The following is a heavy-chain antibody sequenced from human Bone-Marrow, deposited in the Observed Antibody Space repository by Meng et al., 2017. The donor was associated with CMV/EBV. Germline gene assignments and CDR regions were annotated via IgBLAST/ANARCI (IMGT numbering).Heavy chain of an antibody. CDR1: GGSNSSYY. D-gene: IGHD2-15*01. J-gene: IGHJ5*01. Sequence: SETLSLTCTVSGGSNSSYYWSWTRQPPGKGLEWIGYIYYSGSTNYNPSLKSRVTISVDTSKSQFSLKLSSVTAADTAEYYCARGAVAGWFDPWGQGAMVPVAS. V-gene: IGHV4-59*01. CDR3: ARGAVAGWFDP. CDR2: IYYSGST.